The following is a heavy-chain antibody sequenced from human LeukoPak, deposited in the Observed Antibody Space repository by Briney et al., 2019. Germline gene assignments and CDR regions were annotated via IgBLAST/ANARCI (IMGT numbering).Heavy chain of an antibody. V-gene: IGHV4-59*01. CDR3: ARYGSGSYRQFDS. J-gene: IGHJ4*02. Sequence: PSETLSLTCTVSGGSINTYYWSWIRQPPGKGLEWIGYIYYTGSTNYNPSLKSRVTISVDTSRNQFSLKLSSVTAADTAVYYCARYGSGSYRQFDSWGQGTLVTVSS. CDR2: IYYTGST. CDR1: GGSINTYY. D-gene: IGHD3-10*01.